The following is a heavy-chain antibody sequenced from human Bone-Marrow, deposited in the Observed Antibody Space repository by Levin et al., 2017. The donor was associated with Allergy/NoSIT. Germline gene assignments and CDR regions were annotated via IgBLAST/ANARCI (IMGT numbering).Heavy chain of an antibody. CDR3: AKEVQASKADTCWFDT. CDR1: GFSFSSNA. CDR2: ISENGRRT. V-gene: IGHV3-23*01. Sequence: GGSLRLSCAASGFSFSSNAMSWARQAPGKGLEWVSAISENGRRTDYADSVKGRFTVSRANSKKMFDLEMNSLRAEDTDIYYCAKEVQASKADTCWFDTWGQGTLVTVSS. J-gene: IGHJ5*02. D-gene: IGHD6-19*01.